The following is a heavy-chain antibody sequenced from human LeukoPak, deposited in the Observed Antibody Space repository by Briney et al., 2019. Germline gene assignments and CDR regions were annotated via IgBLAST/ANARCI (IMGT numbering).Heavy chain of an antibody. J-gene: IGHJ4*02. D-gene: IGHD2-21*02. CDR2: IIPIFGTA. Sequence: GSSVKVPCKASGGTFSSYAISWVRQAPGQGLEWMGGIIPIFGTANYAQKFQGRVTITTDESTSTAYMELSSLRSEDTAVYYCARWGNCGGDCSPYFDYWGQGTLVTVSS. CDR3: ARWGNCGGDCSPYFDY. V-gene: IGHV1-69*05. CDR1: GGTFSSYA.